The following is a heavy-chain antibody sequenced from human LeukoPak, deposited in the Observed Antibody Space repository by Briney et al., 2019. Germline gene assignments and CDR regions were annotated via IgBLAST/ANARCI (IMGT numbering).Heavy chain of an antibody. J-gene: IGHJ6*03. CDR2: IYTSGST. CDR1: GGSISSGSYY. CDR3: ARGRRYCSSTSCYPQDTDV. V-gene: IGHV4-61*02. Sequence: SETLSLTCTVSGGSISSGSYYWSWIRQPAGKGLEWIGRIYTSGSTNYNPSLKSRVTISVDTSKNQFSLKLSSVTAADTAVYYCARGRRYCSSTSCYPQDTDVWGKGTTVTVSS. D-gene: IGHD2-2*01.